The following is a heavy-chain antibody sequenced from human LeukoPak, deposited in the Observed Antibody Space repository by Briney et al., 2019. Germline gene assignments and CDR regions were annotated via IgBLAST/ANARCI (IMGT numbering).Heavy chain of an antibody. CDR3: ARTFLEVGASPFDY. J-gene: IGHJ4*02. Sequence: SETLSLNCSVSGGSVSIGGYYWSWIRQPPGKGLEWIGYIYHSGSTYYNPSLNSRVTISVDRSKNQFSLKLSSVTAADTAVYYCARTFLEVGASPFDYWGQGTLVTVSS. D-gene: IGHD1-26*01. CDR2: IYHSGST. CDR1: GGSVSIGGYY. V-gene: IGHV4-30-2*01.